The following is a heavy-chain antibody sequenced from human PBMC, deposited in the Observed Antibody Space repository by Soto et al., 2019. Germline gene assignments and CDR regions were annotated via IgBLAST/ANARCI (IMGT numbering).Heavy chain of an antibody. CDR2: INSDGSST. V-gene: IGHV3-74*01. Sequence: GGSLRLSCAASGFTFSAYWMHWVRQAPGKGLVWVSLINSDGSSTTYADSVKGRFTISRDNAKNTLYLQMNSLRAEDTAVYYCARDWAIPFDYWGEGTLVTVSS. J-gene: IGHJ4*02. CDR3: ARDWAIPFDY. CDR1: GFTFSAYW. D-gene: IGHD2-2*02.